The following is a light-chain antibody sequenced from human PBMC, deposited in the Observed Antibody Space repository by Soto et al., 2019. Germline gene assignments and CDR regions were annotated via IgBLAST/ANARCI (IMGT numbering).Light chain of an antibody. CDR3: LKYSSVPL. CDR1: QGISNY. J-gene: IGKJ3*01. Sequence: DIQMTQSPSSLSASVGDRVTITCRASQGISNYIAWYQQKPGKAPKLLIYAASTLQSGVPSRFSGSGSGTDFNLNLNSLQPDAVATSFCLKYSSVPLFGPGTKVDIK. V-gene: IGKV1-27*01. CDR2: AAS.